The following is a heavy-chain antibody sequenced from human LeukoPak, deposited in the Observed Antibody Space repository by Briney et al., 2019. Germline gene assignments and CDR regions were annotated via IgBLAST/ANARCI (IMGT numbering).Heavy chain of an antibody. CDR1: GGSFSGYY. J-gene: IGHJ4*02. CDR2: INHSGST. V-gene: IGHV4-34*01. CDR3: ASHFLFYDFWSGYYLGVFDY. D-gene: IGHD3-3*01. Sequence: PSETLSPTCAVYGGSFSGYYWSWIRQPPGKGLEWIGEINHSGSTNSNPSLKRRVTISVDTSKNQFSLKLSSVTAADTAVYYCASHFLFYDFWSGYYLGVFDYWGQGTLVTVSS.